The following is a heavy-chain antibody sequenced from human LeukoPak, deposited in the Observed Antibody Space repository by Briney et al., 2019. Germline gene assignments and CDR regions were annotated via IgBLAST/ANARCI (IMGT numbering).Heavy chain of an antibody. D-gene: IGHD6-19*01. V-gene: IGHV1-8*01. J-gene: IGHJ1*01. CDR3: ARSDIAVAGQAEYFQH. CDR2: MNHNCGNT. CDR1: VYAFSGDD. Sequence: SVWLSCKPSVYAFSGDDINSVRGATGQGLEWMRGMNHNCGNTSYAQKFQTRVTITSNASISTPYMEQRSLRSEDTAVFYCARSDIAVAGQAEYFQHWGQGTLVTVSS.